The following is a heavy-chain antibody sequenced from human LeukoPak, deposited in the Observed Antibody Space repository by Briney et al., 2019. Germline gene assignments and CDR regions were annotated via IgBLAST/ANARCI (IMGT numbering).Heavy chain of an antibody. V-gene: IGHV4-34*01. CDR2: INHSGST. CDR1: GGSFSGYY. D-gene: IGHD2-15*01. Sequence: SETLSLTCAVYGGSFSGYYWSWIRQPPGKGLEWIGEINHSGSTNYNPSLKSRVTISVDTSKNQFSLKLSSVTAADTAVYYCARGIVVVAANRNHPTHTIDYWGQGTLGTVS. CDR3: ARGIVVVAANRNHPTHTIDY. J-gene: IGHJ4*02.